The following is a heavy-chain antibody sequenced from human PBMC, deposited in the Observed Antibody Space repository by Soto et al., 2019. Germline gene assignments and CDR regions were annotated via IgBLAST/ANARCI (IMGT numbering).Heavy chain of an antibody. Sequence: SETLSLTCAVYGGSFSGYYWSWIRQPPGKGLEWIGEINHSGSTNYNPSLKSRVTISVDTSKNQFSLKLSSVTAADTAVYYCARGRGLEWLLYGSRYMDVWGKGTTVTVSS. CDR3: ARGRGLEWLLYGSRYMDV. J-gene: IGHJ6*03. D-gene: IGHD3-3*01. CDR2: INHSGST. V-gene: IGHV4-34*01. CDR1: GGSFSGYY.